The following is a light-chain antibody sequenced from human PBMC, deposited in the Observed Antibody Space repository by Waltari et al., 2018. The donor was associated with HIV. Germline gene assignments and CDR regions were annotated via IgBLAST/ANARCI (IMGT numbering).Light chain of an antibody. CDR2: EAT. Sequence: QSALTQPPSASGPPGHSATLYCNGTRSDIGRYDFVSWHQLHPDKAPKLILYEATKRPSGVPDRFSGSKSGNTASLTVSGLQTDDEADYYCSSYASNNTFVVFGGGTKLTVL. CDR3: SSYASNNTFVV. J-gene: IGLJ2*01. CDR1: RSDIGRYDF. V-gene: IGLV2-8*01.